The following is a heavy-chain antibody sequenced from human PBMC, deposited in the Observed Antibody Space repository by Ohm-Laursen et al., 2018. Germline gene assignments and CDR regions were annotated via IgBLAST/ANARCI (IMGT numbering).Heavy chain of an antibody. CDR1: GLSISNSNW. CDR3: ARDQDDFWSGYAPYYYYGMDV. Sequence: SETLSLTCDVSGLSISNSNWWGWIRQPPGKGLEWVGYLYYSGTTYYNPSLKSRVTMPVDTSKNQFSLKLSSVTAADTAVYYCARDQDDFWSGYAPYYYYGMDVWGQGTTVTVSS. V-gene: IGHV4-28*03. J-gene: IGHJ6*02. CDR2: LYYSGTT. D-gene: IGHD3-3*01.